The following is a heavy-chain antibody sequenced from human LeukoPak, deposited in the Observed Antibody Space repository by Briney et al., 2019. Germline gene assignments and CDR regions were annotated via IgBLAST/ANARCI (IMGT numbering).Heavy chain of an antibody. Sequence: ASVKVSCKAFGYTFTGYYLHWVRQAPGQGLEWMGWINPNSGGTNDAQKFQGRVTMTRDTSISTAYMELSRLRSDDTAVYYCARGGPAGYFYYYYYYMDVWGKGTTVTISS. V-gene: IGHV1-2*02. J-gene: IGHJ6*03. CDR3: ARGGPAGYFYYYYYYMDV. CDR2: INPNSGGT. D-gene: IGHD3-22*01. CDR1: GYTFTGYY.